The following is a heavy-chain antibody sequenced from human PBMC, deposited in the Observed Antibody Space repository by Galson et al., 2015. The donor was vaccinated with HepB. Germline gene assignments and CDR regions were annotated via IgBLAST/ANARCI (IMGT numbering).Heavy chain of an antibody. CDR3: AHRLEIPRGARPEYSSGWYDEAFDI. CDR2: IYWDDDK. J-gene: IGHJ3*02. D-gene: IGHD6-19*01. CDR1: GFSLSTSGVG. Sequence: PALVKPTQTLTLTCTFSGFSLSTSGVGVGWIRQPPGEALEWLALIYWDDDKRYSPSLKSRLTITKDTSKNQVVLTMTNMDPVDTATYYCAHRLEIPRGARPEYSSGWYDEAFDIWGQGTMVTVSS. V-gene: IGHV2-5*02.